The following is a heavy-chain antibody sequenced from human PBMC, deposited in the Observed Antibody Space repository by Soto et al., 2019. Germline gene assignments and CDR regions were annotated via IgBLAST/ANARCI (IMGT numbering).Heavy chain of an antibody. CDR3: ASLTGYSSGWHYNWFDP. D-gene: IGHD6-19*01. CDR2: ISAYNGNR. J-gene: IGHJ5*02. Sequence: ASVKVSCQASGYTFTSYGISLVRQAPGQGLEWMGWISAYNGNRNYEQKFQGRVTMTTDTSTSTVYMELRSLRSDDTAVYYCASLTGYSSGWHYNWFDPWGQGTLVTVSS. V-gene: IGHV1-18*01. CDR1: GYTFTSYG.